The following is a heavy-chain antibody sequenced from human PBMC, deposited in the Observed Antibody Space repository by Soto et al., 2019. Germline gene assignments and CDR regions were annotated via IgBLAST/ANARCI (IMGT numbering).Heavy chain of an antibody. CDR2: FSSSGGST. Sequence: EVQLLESGGGLVQPGGSLRLSCAASGFTFSSYAMSWVRQAPGKGLEWVSAFSSSGGSTYYADSVKGRFTISRDNSKNTVYLQMNSLRAEDTAVYYCARRGVNTFFYYGMDVWGQGTTVTVSS. CDR3: ARRGVNTFFYYGMDV. CDR1: GFTFSSYA. J-gene: IGHJ6*02. D-gene: IGHD3-16*01. V-gene: IGHV3-23*01.